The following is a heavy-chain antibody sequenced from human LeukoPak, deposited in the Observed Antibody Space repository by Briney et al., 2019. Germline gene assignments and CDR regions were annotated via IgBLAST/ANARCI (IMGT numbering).Heavy chain of an antibody. J-gene: IGHJ4*02. Sequence: ETLSLTCTVSGGSISSSSYYWGWIRQPPGKGLEWVSYISSSSSTIYYADSVKGRFTISRDNAKNSLYLQMNSLRAEDTAVYYCARERKYDSNFDYWGQGTLVTVSS. CDR3: ARERKYDSNFDY. CDR2: ISSSSSTI. CDR1: GGSISSSS. V-gene: IGHV3-48*01. D-gene: IGHD1-1*01.